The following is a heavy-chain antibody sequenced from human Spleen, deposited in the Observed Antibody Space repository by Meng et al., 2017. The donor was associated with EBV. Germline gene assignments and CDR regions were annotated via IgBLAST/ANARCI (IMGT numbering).Heavy chain of an antibody. Sequence: VRLRHWGAGCLQPSGTLALTCVVLGGSCSGYYGGWIRQPQGKGLEWIGEINHSGSTKYNPSLKSRVTISVDTSKNQFSLKLSSVTAADTAVYFCARAPLESSSSGWFDPWGQGTLVTVSS. CDR3: ARAPLESSSSGWFDP. V-gene: IGHV4-34*01. D-gene: IGHD6-13*01. CDR1: GGSCSGYY. CDR2: INHSGST. J-gene: IGHJ5*02.